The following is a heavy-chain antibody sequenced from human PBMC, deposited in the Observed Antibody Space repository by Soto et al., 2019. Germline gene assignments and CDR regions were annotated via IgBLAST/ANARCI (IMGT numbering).Heavy chain of an antibody. J-gene: IGHJ4*02. Sequence: ASVKVSCKASGYTFTSYDINWVRQATGQGLEWMGWMNPNSGNTGYAQKFQGRVTMTRNTSISTAYMELSSLRSEDTAVYYCARGRPIGSRFSEGLFIWGQGTLVTVSS. CDR2: MNPNSGNT. CDR3: ARGRPIGSRFSEGLFI. CDR1: GYTFTSYD. V-gene: IGHV1-8*01. D-gene: IGHD3-10*01.